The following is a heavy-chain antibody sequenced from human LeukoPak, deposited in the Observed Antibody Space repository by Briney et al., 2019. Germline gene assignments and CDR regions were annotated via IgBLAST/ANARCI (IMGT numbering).Heavy chain of an antibody. V-gene: IGHV1-2*06. CDR1: GYTFTGYY. CDR2: INPNSGGT. D-gene: IGHD1-26*01. CDR3: ARGSLSGSYRRFDY. Sequence: GASVKVSCKASGYTFTGYYMHWVRQAPGQGLEWMGRINPNSGGTNYAQKFQGRVTMTRDTSISTAYMELSRLRSGDTAVYYCARGSLSGSYRRFDYWGQGTLVTVSS. J-gene: IGHJ4*02.